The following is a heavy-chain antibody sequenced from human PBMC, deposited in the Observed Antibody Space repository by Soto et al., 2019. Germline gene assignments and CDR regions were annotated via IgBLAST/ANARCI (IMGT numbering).Heavy chain of an antibody. Sequence: PSETLSLTCTVSGASISGYYWSWIRKSAGKGLEWIGRIYATGTTKYNPSLKSRVSISVDTSKNQFYLRLTSLSAADTAVYYCARAASPYFDLLSAFHPWGQGTLVTVSS. CDR1: GASISGYY. D-gene: IGHD3-9*01. CDR2: IYATGTT. J-gene: IGHJ5*02. CDR3: ARAASPYFDLLSAFHP. V-gene: IGHV4-4*07.